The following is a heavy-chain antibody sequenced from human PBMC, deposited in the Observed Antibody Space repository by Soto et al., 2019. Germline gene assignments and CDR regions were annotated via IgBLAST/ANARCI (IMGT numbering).Heavy chain of an antibody. CDR1: GFTFSTYS. CDR2: ISASSNSI. CDR3: AREGYGSGGGYFDY. Sequence: ESGGGLVKPGGSLRLSCAASGFTFSTYSMNWVRQAPGKGLEWVSSISASSNSIYYADSVKGRFTISRDNAQNSLYLQINSLRAEDTVVYYCAREGYGSGGGYFDYWGHGTLVTVSS. V-gene: IGHV3-21*01. D-gene: IGHD3-10*01. J-gene: IGHJ4*01.